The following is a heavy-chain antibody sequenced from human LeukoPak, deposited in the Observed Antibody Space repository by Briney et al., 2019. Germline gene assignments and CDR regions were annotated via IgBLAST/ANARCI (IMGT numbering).Heavy chain of an antibody. CDR2: ISYDGSNK. CDR3: AKEGITMVRGVPYYYGMDV. Sequence: GGSLRLSCAASGFTFSSYGMHWVRQAPGKGLEWVAVISYDGSNKYYADSMKGRFTISRDNSKNTLYLQMNSLRAEDTAVYYCAKEGITMVRGVPYYYGMDVWGQGTTVTVSS. V-gene: IGHV3-30*18. CDR1: GFTFSSYG. D-gene: IGHD3-10*01. J-gene: IGHJ6*02.